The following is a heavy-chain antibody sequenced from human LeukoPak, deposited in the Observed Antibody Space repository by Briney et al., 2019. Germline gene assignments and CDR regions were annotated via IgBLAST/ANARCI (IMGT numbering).Heavy chain of an antibody. D-gene: IGHD5-24*01. CDR3: ARDADGYNYLDY. Sequence: SETLSLTCTVSGGSISSYYWSWIRQPPGKGLEWIGYIYYSGSTNYSPSLKSRVTISVDTSKNQFSLKLSSVTAADTAVYYCARDADGYNYLDYWGQGTLVTVSS. V-gene: IGHV4-59*01. CDR2: IYYSGST. CDR1: GGSISSYY. J-gene: IGHJ4*02.